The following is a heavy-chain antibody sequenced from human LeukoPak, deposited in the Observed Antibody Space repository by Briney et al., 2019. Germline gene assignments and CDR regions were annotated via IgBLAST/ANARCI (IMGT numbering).Heavy chain of an antibody. CDR1: GGTFSSYA. CDR3: ARDKNYDILTGYYKEYYFDY. J-gene: IGHJ4*02. V-gene: IGHV1-69*04. D-gene: IGHD3-9*01. CDR2: IIPIFGIA. Sequence: ASVKVSRKASGGTFSSYAISWVRQAPGQGLEWMGRIIPIFGIANYAQKFQGRVTITADKSTSTAYMELSSLRSEDTAVYYCARDKNYDILTGYYKEYYFDYWGQGTLVTVSS.